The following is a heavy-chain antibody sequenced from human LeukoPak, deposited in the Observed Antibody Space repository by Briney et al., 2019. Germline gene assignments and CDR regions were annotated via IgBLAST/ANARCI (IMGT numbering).Heavy chain of an antibody. CDR3: ARTSYDYGDYVRSYYFDY. Sequence: PSQTLSLTCTVSGGSISSGDYYWSWIRQPPGKGLEWIGYIYYSGSTYYNPSLKSRVTISVDTSKNQFTLKLSSVTAADTAVYYCARTSYDYGDYVRSYYFDYWGQGTLVTVST. V-gene: IGHV4-30-4*01. CDR2: IYYSGST. D-gene: IGHD4-17*01. CDR1: GGSISSGDYY. J-gene: IGHJ4*02.